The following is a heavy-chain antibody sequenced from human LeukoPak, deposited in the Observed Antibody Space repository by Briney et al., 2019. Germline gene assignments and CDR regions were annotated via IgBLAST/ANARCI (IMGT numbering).Heavy chain of an antibody. CDR2: INHSGST. CDR3: ASIRPGYSYGWEYYYYMDV. CDR1: GGSFSGYY. D-gene: IGHD5-18*01. Sequence: SETLSLTCAVYGGSFSGYYWSWIRQPPGKGLEWIGEINHSGSTNYNPSLKSRVTISVDTSKNQFSLKRSSVTAADTAVYYCASIRPGYSYGWEYYYYMDVWGKGTTVTVSS. V-gene: IGHV4-34*01. J-gene: IGHJ6*03.